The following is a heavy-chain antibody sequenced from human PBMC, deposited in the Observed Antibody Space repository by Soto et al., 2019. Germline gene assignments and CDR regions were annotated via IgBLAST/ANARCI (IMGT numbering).Heavy chain of an antibody. D-gene: IGHD6-19*01. V-gene: IGHV3-9*01. CDR2: ISWKSGSI. CDR3: AKDPGVVAGTRGSSYYFDY. Sequence: QPRGSLRLSCAASGFTFDDYAMHWVRQAPGKGLKWVSGISWKSGSIGYADYVKGRFTISRDNDKHYLYLQKNSLKDEDKALYYCAKDPGVVAGTRGSSYYFDYWGQGT. J-gene: IGHJ4*02. CDR1: GFTFDDYA.